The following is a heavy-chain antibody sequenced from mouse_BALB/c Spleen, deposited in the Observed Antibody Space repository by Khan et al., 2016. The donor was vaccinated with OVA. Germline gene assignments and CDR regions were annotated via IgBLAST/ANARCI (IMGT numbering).Heavy chain of an antibody. CDR3: ARGYEFFPY. CDR2: VNPNNGDT. Sequence: EVQLQESGPDLVKPRASVKISCKASGYSFTVYYMTWVKQSHGKSPEWIGRVNPNNGDTNYNQNFKGKAILTVDKSSNTAYMELRSLTSEDSAVFYCARGYEFFPYWGQGTLVTVSA. CDR1: GYSFTVYY. V-gene: IGHV1-26*01. D-gene: IGHD2-12*01. J-gene: IGHJ3*01.